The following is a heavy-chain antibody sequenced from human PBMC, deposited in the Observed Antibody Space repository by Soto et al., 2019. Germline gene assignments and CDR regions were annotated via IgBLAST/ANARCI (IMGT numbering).Heavy chain of an antibody. Sequence: SETLSLTCAVSGDSIIGIYHWAWIRQSPGRGLEYIGEIFHDGTANYYPSFERRVAISVDTSKNQFSLKLTSVTAADTAIYFCARLVYDTRLNYMHFDFWGQGALVTVSS. CDR3: ARLVYDTRLNYMHFDF. V-gene: IGHV4-38-2*01. D-gene: IGHD3-10*01. CDR1: GDSIIGIYH. CDR2: IFHDGTA. J-gene: IGHJ4*02.